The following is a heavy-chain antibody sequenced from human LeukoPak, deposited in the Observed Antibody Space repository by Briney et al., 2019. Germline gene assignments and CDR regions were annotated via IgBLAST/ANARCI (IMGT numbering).Heavy chain of an antibody. Sequence: SQTLSLTCAVSGGSISSGGYSWSWIRQPPGRGLEWIGYIYHSGSTYYNPSLKSRVTISVDRSKNQFSLKLSSVTAADTAVYYCARGGEHGSGSYYNVWGQGTLVTVSS. J-gene: IGHJ4*02. D-gene: IGHD3-10*01. CDR1: GGSISSGGYS. CDR3: ARGGEHGSGSYYNV. V-gene: IGHV4-30-2*01. CDR2: IYHSGST.